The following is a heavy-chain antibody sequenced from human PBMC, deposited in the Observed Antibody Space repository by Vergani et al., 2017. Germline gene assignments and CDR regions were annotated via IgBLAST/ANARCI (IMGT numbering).Heavy chain of an antibody. CDR3: AKDQLNQLLITIGTLYYYYYGMDV. V-gene: IGHV3-30*18. CDR2: ITYDGSNK. Sequence: QVQLVESGGGVVQPGRSLRLSCAASGFTFSSYGMHWVRQAAGKGLAWVAVITYDGSNKYYADSVKGRFTISRDNSKNTLYLQMNSLRAEDTAVYYCAKDQLNQLLITIGTLYYYYYGMDVWGQGTTVTVSS. J-gene: IGHJ6*02. CDR1: GFTFSSYG. D-gene: IGHD2-2*01.